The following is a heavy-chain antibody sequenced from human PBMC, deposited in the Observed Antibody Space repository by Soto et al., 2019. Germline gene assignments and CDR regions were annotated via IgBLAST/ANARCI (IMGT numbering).Heavy chain of an antibody. D-gene: IGHD1-1*01. V-gene: IGHV1-2*02. J-gene: IGHJ5*02. CDR2: INPNNGAT. CDR3: ASHDPGALFDT. CDR1: RYIFTAYF. Sequence: QVQLVQSGAAVKKPGASVKVSCKAPRYIFTAYFMHWVRQAPGQGLEWMGWINPNNGATHYGLSFQGRVTMTRDTSISTAYMELSSLRSYDKAVYYCASHDPGALFDTWGQGTLVIVSS.